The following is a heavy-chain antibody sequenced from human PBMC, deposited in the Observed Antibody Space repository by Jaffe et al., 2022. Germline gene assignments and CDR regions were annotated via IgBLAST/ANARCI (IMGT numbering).Heavy chain of an antibody. D-gene: IGHD2-15*01. J-gene: IGHJ6*03. CDR3: ARMGADIPQMGFFYYYMDV. Sequence: QVTVRESGPALVKPTQTLTLTCSVSGFSLTTSGMCMTWIRQPPGKALEWLALIDWEDDKYYSTSLKTRLTISKDTSKNQVVLSMTNMDPVDTATYYCARMGADIPQMGFFYYYMDVWGRGTTVTVSS. V-gene: IGHV2-70*01. CDR2: IDWEDDK. CDR1: GFSLTTSGMC.